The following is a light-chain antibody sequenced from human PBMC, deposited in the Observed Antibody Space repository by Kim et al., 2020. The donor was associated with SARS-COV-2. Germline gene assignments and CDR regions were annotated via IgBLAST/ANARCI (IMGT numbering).Light chain of an antibody. CDR3: QQYTNWPLS. CDR2: GAS. CDR1: QSVSSN. Sequence: SVSPGERATLSCRASQSVSSNLAWYQQTPGQAPRLLIYGASTRATATPARFSGSGSGAEFTLTISSLQSEDFAVYYCQQYTNWPLSFGGGTKLEIK. J-gene: IGKJ4*01. V-gene: IGKV3-15*01.